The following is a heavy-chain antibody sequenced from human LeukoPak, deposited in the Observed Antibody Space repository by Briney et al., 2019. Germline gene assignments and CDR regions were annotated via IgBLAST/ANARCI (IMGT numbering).Heavy chain of an antibody. CDR2: IFHSGST. CDR1: GYSISSGYY. D-gene: IGHD3-16*01. J-gene: IGHJ4*02. V-gene: IGHV4-38-2*02. CDR3: ARLPRGLIRSY. Sequence: SETLSLTCTVSGYSISSGYYWGWIRQPPGKGLEWIGTIFHSGSTYYNPSLKSRVTISVDTSNNQFSLTMASVTAADTAVYYCARLPRGLIRSYWGQGTLVTVSS.